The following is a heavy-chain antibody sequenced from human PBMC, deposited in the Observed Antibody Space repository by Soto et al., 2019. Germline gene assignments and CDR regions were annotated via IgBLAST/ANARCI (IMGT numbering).Heavy chain of an antibody. CDR3: ASYNSGRSGPELDV. D-gene: IGHD3-10*01. J-gene: IGHJ6*02. V-gene: IGHV4-61*01. Sequence: PSETLSLTCTVSGVSVSNHNYYWTWIRQPPGKGPEWVGYIHYSGSTNHNPSLKSRVTMSVDTAKNQFSLELTSVTAADTAVYYCASYNSGRSGPELDVWGQGTTVTVSS. CDR1: GVSVSNHNYY. CDR2: IHYSGST.